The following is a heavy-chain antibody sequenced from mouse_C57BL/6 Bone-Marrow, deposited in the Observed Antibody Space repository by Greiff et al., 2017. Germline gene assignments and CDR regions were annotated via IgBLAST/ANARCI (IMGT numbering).Heavy chain of an antibody. CDR3: ARFPNYYGSSYGDY. CDR2: INPGSGGT. CDR1: GYAFTNYL. J-gene: IGHJ2*01. D-gene: IGHD1-1*01. Sequence: VQLQQSGAELVRPGTSVKVSCKASGYAFTNYLIEWVKQRPGQGLEWIGVINPGSGGTNYNEKFKGKATLTADKSSSPAYMQLSSLTSEDSAVYFCARFPNYYGSSYGDYWGQGTTLTVSS. V-gene: IGHV1-54*01.